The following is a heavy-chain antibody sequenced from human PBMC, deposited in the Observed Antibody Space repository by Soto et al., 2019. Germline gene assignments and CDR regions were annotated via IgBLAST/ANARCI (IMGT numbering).Heavy chain of an antibody. J-gene: IGHJ4*02. CDR3: AHGANYDILTGYFTYYFDY. V-gene: IGHV2-5*02. D-gene: IGHD3-9*01. CDR1: GFSLSTSGVG. CDR2: IYWDDDK. Sequence: QITLKESGPTLVKPTQTLTLTCTFSGFSLSTSGVGVGWIRQPPGKALEWLALIYWDDDKRYSPSLKSRLTITHDTSKNQVVLTMTNMDPVDTATYYCAHGANYDILTGYFTYYFDYWGQGTLVTVSS.